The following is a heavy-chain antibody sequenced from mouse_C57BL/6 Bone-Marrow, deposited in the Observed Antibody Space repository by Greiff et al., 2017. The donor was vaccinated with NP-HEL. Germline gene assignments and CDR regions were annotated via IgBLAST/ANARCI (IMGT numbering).Heavy chain of an antibody. J-gene: IGHJ3*01. CDR3: ATPYSNYRAWFAY. CDR2: IDPENGDT. Sequence: EVQVVESGAELVRPGASVKLSCTASGFNIKDDYMHWVKQRPEQGLEWIGWIDPENGDTEYASKFQGKATITADTSSNTAYLQLSSLTSEDTAVYYCATPYSNYRAWFAYWGQGTLVTVSA. CDR1: GFNIKDDY. D-gene: IGHD2-5*01. V-gene: IGHV14-4*01.